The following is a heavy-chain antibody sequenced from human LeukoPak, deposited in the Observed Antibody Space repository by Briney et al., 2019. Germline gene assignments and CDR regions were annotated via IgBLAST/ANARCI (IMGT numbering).Heavy chain of an antibody. Sequence: QAGGSLRLSCAASGFIFSNYGMHWVRQAPGKGLEWVAVIWYDGSNKYYADSVKGRFTISRDNSKNTLYLQMSSLRAEDTAVYYCARDLAMYYYDSSGCLDYWGQGTLVTVSS. J-gene: IGHJ4*02. CDR2: IWYDGSNK. CDR3: ARDLAMYYYDSSGCLDY. CDR1: GFIFSNYG. V-gene: IGHV3-33*01. D-gene: IGHD3-22*01.